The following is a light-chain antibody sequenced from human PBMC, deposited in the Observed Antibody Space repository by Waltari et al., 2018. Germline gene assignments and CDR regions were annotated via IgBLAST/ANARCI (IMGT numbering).Light chain of an antibody. V-gene: IGLV2-23*02. J-gene: IGLJ2*01. CDR3: CSYAGSSTLV. CDR1: SSDVGSYKF. Sequence: QSALTQPASVSGSPGQSITIPCTGTSSDVGSYKFVSWYQQHPGKAPKLMIYAVSKRPSGVSNRFSGSKSGNTASLTISGLQAEDEADYYCCSYAGSSTLVFGGGTKLTVL. CDR2: AVS.